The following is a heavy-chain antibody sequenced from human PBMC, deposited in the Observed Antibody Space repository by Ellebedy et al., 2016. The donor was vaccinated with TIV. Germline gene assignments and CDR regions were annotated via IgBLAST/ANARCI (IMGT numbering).Heavy chain of an antibody. Sequence: SETLSLXCSVSGDSVSTTNYYWGWIRQSPRTGLEWIANMFSSGTTQYNPNLKSRASISIDKSKNQFSLKLTSLTAADTATYYCARETASGNIQSWGQGALVTVSS. CDR1: GDSVSTTNYY. D-gene: IGHD1-1*01. CDR2: MFSSGTT. J-gene: IGHJ4*02. CDR3: ARETASGNIQS. V-gene: IGHV4-61*05.